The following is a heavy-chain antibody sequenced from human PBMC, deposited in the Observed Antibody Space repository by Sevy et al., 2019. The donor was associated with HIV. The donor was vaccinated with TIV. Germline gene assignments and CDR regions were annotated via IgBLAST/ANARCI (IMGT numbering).Heavy chain of an antibody. CDR1: GGSISSYY. CDR2: IYYSGST. CDR3: ARDLGPYCSGGSCSLDY. Sequence: SETLSLTCTVSGGSISSYYWSWIRQPPGKGLEWIGYIYYSGSTNYNPSLKSRVTISVDTSKNQFSLKLSSVTAADTAVYYCARDLGPYCSGGSCSLDYWGQRTLVTVSS. V-gene: IGHV4-59*01. D-gene: IGHD2-15*01. J-gene: IGHJ4*02.